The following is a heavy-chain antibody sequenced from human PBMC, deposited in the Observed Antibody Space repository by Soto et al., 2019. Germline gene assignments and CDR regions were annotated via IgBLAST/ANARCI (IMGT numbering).Heavy chain of an antibody. CDR3: AKDPNMITFGVYMDV. Sequence: GGSLRLSCAASGFTFDDYAMHWVRQTPGKGLEWVSGISWNSGSIAYADSVKGRFTVSRDNAKNSLYLQMNSLRAEDTALYYCAKDPNMITFGVYMDVWGKGTTVTVSS. CDR1: GFTFDDYA. J-gene: IGHJ6*03. CDR2: ISWNSGSI. D-gene: IGHD3-16*01. V-gene: IGHV3-9*01.